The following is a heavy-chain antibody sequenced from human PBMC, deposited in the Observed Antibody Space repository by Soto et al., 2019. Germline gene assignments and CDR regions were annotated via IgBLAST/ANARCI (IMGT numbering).Heavy chain of an antibody. J-gene: IGHJ6*03. CDR2: MNPNSGNT. V-gene: IGHV1-8*01. CDR1: GYTFTSYD. D-gene: IGHD3-3*02. Sequence: ASVKVSCKASGYTFTSYDINWVRQATGQGLEWMGWMNPNSGNTGYAQKFQGRVTMTRNTSISTAYMELSSLRSEDTAVYFCSRELARYLSQAHYYMDVWGKGTTVTVSS. CDR3: SRELARYLSQAHYYMDV.